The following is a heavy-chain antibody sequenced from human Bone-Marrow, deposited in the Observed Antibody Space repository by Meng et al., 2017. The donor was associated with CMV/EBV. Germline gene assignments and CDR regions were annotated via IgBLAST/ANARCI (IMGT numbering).Heavy chain of an antibody. J-gene: IGHJ4*02. CDR3: ATGYSSSWYSY. CDR2: IYYSGST. Sequence: SETLSLTCTVSGGSISSYYWSWIRQPPGKGLEWMGYIYYSGSTNYNPSLKSRVTISVDPSKNQFSLKLSSVTAADTAVYYCATGYSSSWYSYWGQGTLVTVSS. CDR1: GGSISSYY. V-gene: IGHV4-59*01. D-gene: IGHD6-13*01.